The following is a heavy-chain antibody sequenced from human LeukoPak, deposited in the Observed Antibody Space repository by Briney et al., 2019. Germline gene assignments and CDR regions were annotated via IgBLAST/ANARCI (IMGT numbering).Heavy chain of an antibody. CDR3: ARGTPYDSSGYYPPYYYYYMDV. Sequence: ASVKVSRKASGGTFSSYAISWVRQAPGQGLEWMGGIIPIFGTANYAQKFQGRVTITADKSTSTAYMELSSLRSEDTAVYYCARGTPYDSSGYYPPYYYYYMDVWGKGTTVTVSS. V-gene: IGHV1-69*06. D-gene: IGHD3-22*01. CDR1: GGTFSSYA. J-gene: IGHJ6*03. CDR2: IIPIFGTA.